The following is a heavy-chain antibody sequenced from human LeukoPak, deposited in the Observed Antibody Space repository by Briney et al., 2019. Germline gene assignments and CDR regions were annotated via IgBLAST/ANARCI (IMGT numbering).Heavy chain of an antibody. CDR1: GFTVNSNY. D-gene: IGHD1-26*01. J-gene: IGHJ4*02. V-gene: IGHV3-66*01. Sequence: GGSLRLPCAASGFTVNSNYMSWVRQAPGKGLEWVSVVYSGDRTYYADSVKGRFTISRDDSTNTLYLLMNSLRAEDTAVYYCARGYLIDYWGQGTLVTVSS. CDR2: VYSGDRT. CDR3: ARGYLIDY.